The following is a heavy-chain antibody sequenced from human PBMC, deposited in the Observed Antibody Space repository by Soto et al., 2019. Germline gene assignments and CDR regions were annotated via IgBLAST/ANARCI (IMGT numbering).Heavy chain of an antibody. CDR1: GYTFTSYD. CDR2: MNPNSGNT. CDR3: ARKLGYCSGGSCYRYYYMEV. Sequence: ASVKVSCKASGYTFTSYDINWVRQATGQGLEWMGWMNPNSGNTGYAQKFQGRVTMTRNTSISTAYMELSSLRSEDTAVYYCARKLGYCSGGSCYRYYYMEVWGKGTTVTVSS. D-gene: IGHD2-15*01. J-gene: IGHJ6*03. V-gene: IGHV1-8*01.